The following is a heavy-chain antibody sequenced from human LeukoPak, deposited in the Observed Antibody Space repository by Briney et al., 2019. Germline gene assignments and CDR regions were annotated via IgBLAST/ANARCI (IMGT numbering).Heavy chain of an antibody. D-gene: IGHD3-22*01. Sequence: GGSLRLSCVASGFTFDDYAMHWVRQAPGKGLEWVSLISGDGGSTYYADSVKGRFTISRDNSKNSLYLQMNSLRTEDTALYYCAKGILRDYYDSSGSYYYYYYMDVWGKGTTVTVSS. J-gene: IGHJ6*03. V-gene: IGHV3-43*02. CDR3: AKGILRDYYDSSGSYYYYYYMDV. CDR2: ISGDGGST. CDR1: GFTFDDYA.